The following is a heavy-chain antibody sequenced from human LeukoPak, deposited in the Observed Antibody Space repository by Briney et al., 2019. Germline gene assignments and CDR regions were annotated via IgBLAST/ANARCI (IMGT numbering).Heavy chain of an antibody. Sequence: GGSLRLSCAASGVTVSSNYMSWVRQAPAKGLEWVSVIYSGGSTYYADSVKGQFTISRDNSKNTLYLQMNSLRAEDTAVYYCARGSSRDGYNYDFDYWGQGTLVTVSS. CDR1: GVTVSSNY. CDR3: ARGSSRDGYNYDFDY. CDR2: IYSGGST. J-gene: IGHJ4*02. D-gene: IGHD5-24*01. V-gene: IGHV3-53*01.